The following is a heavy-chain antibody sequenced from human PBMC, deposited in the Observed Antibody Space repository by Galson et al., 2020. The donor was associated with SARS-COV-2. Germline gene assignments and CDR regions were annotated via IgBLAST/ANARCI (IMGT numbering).Heavy chain of an antibody. V-gene: IGHV4-59*01. Sequence: ASETLSLTCTVSGGSISSYYWSWIRQPPGKGLEWIGYIYYSGSTNYNSSLKSRVTISVDTSKNQFSLKLSSVTAADTAVYYCARDSLGYCSSTSCERAFDIWGQGTMVTVSS. D-gene: IGHD2-2*01. CDR2: IYYSGST. J-gene: IGHJ3*02. CDR1: GGSISSYY. CDR3: ARDSLGYCSSTSCERAFDI.